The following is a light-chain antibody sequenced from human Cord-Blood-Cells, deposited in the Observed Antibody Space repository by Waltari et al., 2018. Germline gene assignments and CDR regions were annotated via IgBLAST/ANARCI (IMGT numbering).Light chain of an antibody. J-gene: IGKJ2*01. Sequence: EIVLTQSPGTLSLSPGERATLSCRASQSVSSSYLAWYQQKPGQAPMLLIYGASSRATGIPDRFSGSGSGTDFTLTISRLEPEDFAVYYCQQYGSSYTFGQGTKLEIK. CDR2: GAS. CDR3: QQYGSSYT. CDR1: QSVSSSY. V-gene: IGKV3-20*01.